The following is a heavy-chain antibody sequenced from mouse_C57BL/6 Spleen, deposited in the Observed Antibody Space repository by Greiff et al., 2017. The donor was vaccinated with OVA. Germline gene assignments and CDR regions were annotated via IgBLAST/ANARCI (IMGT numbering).Heavy chain of an antibody. J-gene: IGHJ2*01. CDR3: AEAQGGGYGSSFFDD. Sequence: QVQLQQSDAELVKPGASVKISCKASGYTFTDHSIHWMKQRPGQGLEWIGCIYPGDGSTNYNEKFKGKATLTADKSSSTAYMQLNSLTSEDSAVYFCAEAQGGGYGSSFFDDWGQGTTLTVSS. V-gene: IGHV1-78*01. CDR1: GYTFTDHS. D-gene: IGHD1-1*01. CDR2: IYPGDGST.